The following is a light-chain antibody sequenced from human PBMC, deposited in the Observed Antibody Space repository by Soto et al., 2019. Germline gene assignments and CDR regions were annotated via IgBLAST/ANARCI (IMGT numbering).Light chain of an antibody. Sequence: IQMTQSPSSLSASVGDRVTITCRASQRITTYLNWYQQKPGEAPKLLISTSGTLERGVPSRFSGNGSWTYFTLTITALRPEDFASFLYQKTYGTPSTFGQRNKLE. CDR1: QRITTY. CDR2: TSG. V-gene: IGKV1-39*01. CDR3: QKTYGTPST. J-gene: IGKJ2*01.